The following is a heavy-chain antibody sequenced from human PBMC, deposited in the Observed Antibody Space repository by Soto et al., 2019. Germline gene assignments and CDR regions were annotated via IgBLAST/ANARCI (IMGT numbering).Heavy chain of an antibody. J-gene: IGHJ5*02. CDR2: MNPNSGNT. CDR1: GYTFTSYD. V-gene: IGHV1-8*01. Sequence: QVQLVQSGAEVKKPGASVKVSCKASGYTFTSYDINWVRQATGQGLEWMGWMNPNSGNTGYAQKFQGRVTMTRNTSTNTAYMELSSLRSENTAVCYCASEKGSSGFDPWGQGTLVTVSS. D-gene: IGHD6-6*01. CDR3: ASEKGSSGFDP.